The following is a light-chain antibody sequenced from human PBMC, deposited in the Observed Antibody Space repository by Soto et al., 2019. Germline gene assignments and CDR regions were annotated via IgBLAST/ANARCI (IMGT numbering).Light chain of an antibody. CDR2: GAS. J-gene: IGKJ1*01. V-gene: IGKV3-20*01. CDR1: QGVGSNY. CDR3: QQYGSSPWT. Sequence: EIVLTQSPGTLSLSPGERATLSCKASQGVGSNYLAWYQQQPGQAPRPLIYGASSRATGIPDRFSGSGSGADFTLTISSLEPEDCAVYYCQQYGSSPWTFGQGTTVEIK.